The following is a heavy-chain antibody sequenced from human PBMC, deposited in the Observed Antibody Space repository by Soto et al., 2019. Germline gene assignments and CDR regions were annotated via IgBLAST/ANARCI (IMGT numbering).Heavy chain of an antibody. V-gene: IGHV3-9*01. CDR2: ITWNSASI. D-gene: IGHD2-8*01. CDR1: GFIFGDFA. CDR3: TKEVYGMGYYYYGMDV. Sequence: VQLVESGGGLVQPGRSLRLSCVASGFIFGDFAMHWVRQAPGKGLEWVSSITWNSASIAYADSVKGRFTISRDNAKNSLYLQMNNLRPGDAALYYCTKEVYGMGYYYYGMDVWGQGTTVIVSS. J-gene: IGHJ6*02.